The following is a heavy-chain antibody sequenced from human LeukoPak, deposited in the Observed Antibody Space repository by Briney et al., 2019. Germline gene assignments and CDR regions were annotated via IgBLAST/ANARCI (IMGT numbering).Heavy chain of an antibody. V-gene: IGHV4-38-2*02. Sequence: PSETLSLTCTVSGYSISSGYYWGWIRQPPGKGLEWIGSIYHSGSTYYNPSLKSRVTISVDTSKNQFSLKLSSVTAADTAVYYCARHVVVPAAIYEDYYYYMDVWGKGTTVTVSS. J-gene: IGHJ6*03. CDR2: IYHSGST. CDR1: GYSISSGYY. D-gene: IGHD2-2*01. CDR3: ARHVVVPAAIYEDYYYYMDV.